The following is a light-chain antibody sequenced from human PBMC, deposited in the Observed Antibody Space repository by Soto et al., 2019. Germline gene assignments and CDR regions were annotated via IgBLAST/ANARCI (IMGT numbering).Light chain of an antibody. CDR2: EVS. CDR1: SSDVGGYKY. J-gene: IGLJ2*01. V-gene: IGLV2-14*01. CDR3: SSYTSSSTVV. Sequence: QSALTQPASVSGSPGQSITISCTGTSSDVGGYKYVSWYQQHPGKVPKLMIYEVSNRPSGVSNRFSGSKSGNTASLTISGLQAEDEADYYCSSYTSSSTVVFVGGTKQTVL.